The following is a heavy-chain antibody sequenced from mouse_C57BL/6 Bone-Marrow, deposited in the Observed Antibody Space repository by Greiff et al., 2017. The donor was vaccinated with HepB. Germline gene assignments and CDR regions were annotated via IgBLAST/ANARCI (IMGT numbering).Heavy chain of an antibody. D-gene: IGHD1-1*01. J-gene: IGHJ3*01. CDR1: GYSFTGYY. CDR2: INPSTGDT. Sequence: EVQLQESGPGLVKPGASVKISCKASGYSFTGYYMNWVQQSPEKSLEWIGEINPSTGDTTYNQNFKAKATMTVDKSSSTAYMQLKHLTSEDSAVYYCARLGYYGSSSWFADWGQGTLVTVSS. CDR3: ARLGYYGSSSWFAD. V-gene: IGHV1-42*01.